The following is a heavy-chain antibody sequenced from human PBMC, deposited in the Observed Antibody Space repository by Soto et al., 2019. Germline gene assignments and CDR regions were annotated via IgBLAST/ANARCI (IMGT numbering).Heavy chain of an antibody. J-gene: IGHJ6*02. Sequence: EVQLLESGGGLVQPGGSLRLSCAASGFSFTNYAVTWVRQAPGKGLEWVSAISGSGDGTYYADSVRGRFTISRDNSKSTVPLQMNSLRAEDTAVYFCAKRVKSGSTSVGNAMDVWGQGTTVTVSS. CDR3: AKRVKSGSTSVGNAMDV. CDR2: ISGSGDGT. CDR1: GFSFTNYA. D-gene: IGHD1-26*01. V-gene: IGHV3-23*01.